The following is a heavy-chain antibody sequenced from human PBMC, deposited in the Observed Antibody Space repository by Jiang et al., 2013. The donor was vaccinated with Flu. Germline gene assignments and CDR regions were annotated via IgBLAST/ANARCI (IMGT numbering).Heavy chain of an antibody. D-gene: IGHD3-22*01. CDR3: ARGYYYDRSGYGFDY. CDR2: INTNTGDP. Sequence: WINTNTGDPTYAQGLTGRFVFSLDTSVSTAYLQISSLKAEDTALYYCARGYYYDRSGYGFDYWGQGTLVTVS. J-gene: IGHJ4*02. V-gene: IGHV7-4-1*02.